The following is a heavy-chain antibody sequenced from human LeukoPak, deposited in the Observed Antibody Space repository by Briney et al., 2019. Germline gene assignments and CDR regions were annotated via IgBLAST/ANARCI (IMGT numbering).Heavy chain of an antibody. V-gene: IGHV4-59*01. CDR2: IYYSGST. D-gene: IGHD4-23*01. J-gene: IGHJ4*02. CDR1: GGSIRSYY. CDR3: ARGNFGDNSEDY. Sequence: NPSETLSLTCTVSGGSIRSYYWTWIRQAPGKGLEWIGYIYYSGSTNYNPSLKSRVTISLDTSKNQFSLKLSSVTAADTAVYYCARGNFGDNSEDYWGQGTLVTVSS.